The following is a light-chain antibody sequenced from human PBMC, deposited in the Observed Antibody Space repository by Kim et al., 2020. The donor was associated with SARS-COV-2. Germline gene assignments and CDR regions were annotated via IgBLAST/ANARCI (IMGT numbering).Light chain of an antibody. J-gene: IGKJ2*02. V-gene: IGKV1-5*01. CDR1: QSIGSW. CDR3: QHYRGT. Sequence: DIQMTQSPSTLSASVGDRVTISCRASQSIGSWLAWYQRKPGKAPTLLIYDASRLQSGVPSRFSGSGSGTEFSLTITSLQPDDFATYYGQHYRGTFGQGTKLEI. CDR2: DAS.